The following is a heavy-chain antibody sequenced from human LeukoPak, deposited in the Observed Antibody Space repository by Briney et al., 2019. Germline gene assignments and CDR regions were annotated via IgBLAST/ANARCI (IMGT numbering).Heavy chain of an antibody. J-gene: IGHJ3*02. CDR2: IYHIGNT. CDR3: ARGNYDILTGYYNAFDI. V-gene: IGHV4-38-2*01. Sequence: SETLSVTCAVSGYSISSGYYWGGIPRPPGKGLGWIGSIYHIGNTNYNPSLKSRVTISVDTSKNQFSLKPNSVTAADTAVYYCARGNYDILTGYYNAFDIWGQGTMVTVSS. D-gene: IGHD3-9*01. CDR1: GYSISSGYY.